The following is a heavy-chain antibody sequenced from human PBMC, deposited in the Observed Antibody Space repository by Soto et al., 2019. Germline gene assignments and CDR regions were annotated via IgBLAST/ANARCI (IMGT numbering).Heavy chain of an antibody. D-gene: IGHD2-8*02. CDR3: TRGTGVYVGFKY. CDR1: GGTFSSYA. V-gene: IGHV1-69*12. CDR2: IIPIFGTA. Sequence: QVQLVQSGAEVKKPGSSVKVSCKASGGTFSSYAISWVRQAPGQGLEWMGGIIPIFGTANYAQKFQGRVTIIADEYTSKACMELSILSSENMAVYYCTRGTGVYVGFKYWGQGTLVTVFS. J-gene: IGHJ4*02.